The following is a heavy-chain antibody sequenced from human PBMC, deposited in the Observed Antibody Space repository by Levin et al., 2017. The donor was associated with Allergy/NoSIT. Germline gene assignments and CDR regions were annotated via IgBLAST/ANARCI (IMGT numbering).Heavy chain of an antibody. CDR1: GFTFSSYA. D-gene: IGHD5-12*01. CDR2: IGGSGGVT. J-gene: IGHJ4*02. Sequence: LSLTCAASGFTFSSYAMSWVRQAPGKGLEWVSIIGGSGGVTYYADSVKGRFTISSDNSKNTLFLQMNSLRAEDTAGYYCSKGGYSGYGLAVDYWGQGTRVTVS. CDR3: SKGGYSGYGLAVDY. V-gene: IGHV3-23*01.